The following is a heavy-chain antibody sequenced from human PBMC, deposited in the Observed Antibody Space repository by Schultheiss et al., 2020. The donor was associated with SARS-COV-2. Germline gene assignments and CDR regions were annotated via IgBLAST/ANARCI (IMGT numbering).Heavy chain of an antibody. CDR2: IKSKTDGGTT. V-gene: IGHV3-15*01. CDR1: GFTFSDHY. D-gene: IGHD4-17*01. CDR3: ARYGAFDI. Sequence: GGSLRLSCAASGFTFSDHYMDWVRQAPGKGLEWVGRIKSKTDGGTTDYAAPVKGRFTMSRDDSKKTLYLQMNSLRAEDTAVYYCARYGAFDIWGQGTMVTVSS. J-gene: IGHJ3*02.